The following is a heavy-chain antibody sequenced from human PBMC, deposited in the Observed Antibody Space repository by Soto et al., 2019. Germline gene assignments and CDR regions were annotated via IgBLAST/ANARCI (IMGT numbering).Heavy chain of an antibody. Sequence: PGGSLRLSCAASGFTFSTYAMTWVRQAPGKGLEWVSAISGGGGSTYYADSVRGRFTISRDNSKNTLYLQLNSLRAEDTAVYYCAKGRNPKTGMVWTLDYWGQGTLVTVS. CDR1: GFTFSTYA. CDR2: ISGGGGST. CDR3: AKGRNPKTGMVWTLDY. J-gene: IGHJ4*02. D-gene: IGHD5-18*01. V-gene: IGHV3-23*01.